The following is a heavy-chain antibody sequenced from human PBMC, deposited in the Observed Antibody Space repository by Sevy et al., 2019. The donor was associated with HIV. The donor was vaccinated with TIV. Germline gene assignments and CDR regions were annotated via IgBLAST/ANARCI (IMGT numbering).Heavy chain of an antibody. CDR1: GFSFSIYI. J-gene: IGHJ4*02. CDR3: ARDTTVTRIFNY. V-gene: IGHV3-48*02. CDR2: ITNSGATK. Sequence: GGSLRLSCAASGFSFSIYIMNWVRQAPGKGLEWLSSITNSGATKYYAESVKGRFTISRDDAKNSLYLQMDSLRDEDTAVYYCARDTTVTRIFNYWGQGTLVTVSS. D-gene: IGHD3-3*02.